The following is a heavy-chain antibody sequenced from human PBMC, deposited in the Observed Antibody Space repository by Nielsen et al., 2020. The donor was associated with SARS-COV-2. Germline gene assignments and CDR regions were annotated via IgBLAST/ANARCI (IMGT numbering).Heavy chain of an antibody. J-gene: IGHJ3*02. CDR2: ISSSSSYI. Sequence: GGSLRLSCAASGFTFSSYSMNWVRQAPGKGLEWVSSISSSSSYIYYADSVKGRFTISRDNAKNSLYLQMNSLRAEDTAVYYCAGDRGSYYGADAFDIWGQGTMVTVSS. V-gene: IGHV3-21*01. CDR1: GFTFSSYS. D-gene: IGHD1-26*01. CDR3: AGDRGSYYGADAFDI.